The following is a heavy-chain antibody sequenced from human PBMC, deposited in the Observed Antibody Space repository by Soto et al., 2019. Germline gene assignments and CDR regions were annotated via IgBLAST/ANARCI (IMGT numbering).Heavy chain of an antibody. Sequence: SETLSLTCTVSGGSISSSSYYWGWIRQPPGKGLEWIGSIYYSGSTYYNPSLKSRVTISVDTSKNQFSLKLSSVTAADTAVYYCARHILRGESDFDYWGQGTLVTVSS. V-gene: IGHV4-39*01. D-gene: IGHD3-16*01. CDR3: ARHILRGESDFDY. CDR1: GGSISSSSYY. J-gene: IGHJ4*02. CDR2: IYYSGST.